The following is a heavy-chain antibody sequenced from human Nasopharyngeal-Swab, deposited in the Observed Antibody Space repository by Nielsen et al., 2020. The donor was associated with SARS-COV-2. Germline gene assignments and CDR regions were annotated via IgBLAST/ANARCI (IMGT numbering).Heavy chain of an antibody. CDR1: GFTFSIYA. V-gene: IGHV3-64*04. Sequence: GESLKISCSASGFTFSIYAMHWVRQAPGKGLEYVSTINDNEDRLYYADSVKGRFTISRDASENTLSLQMNSLRPEDTAVYYCAREADSHDFWGQGTLVTVSS. CDR2: INDNEDRL. CDR3: AREADSHDF. J-gene: IGHJ4*02.